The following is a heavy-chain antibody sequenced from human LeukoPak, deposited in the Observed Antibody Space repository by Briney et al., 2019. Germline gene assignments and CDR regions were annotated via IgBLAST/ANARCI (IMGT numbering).Heavy chain of an antibody. CDR1: GFTFSSYA. V-gene: IGHV3-30*04. J-gene: IGHJ5*02. D-gene: IGHD3-16*01. Sequence: PGRSLRLSCAASGFTFSSYAMHWVRQAPGKGLEWVAVISYDGSNKYYADSVKGRFTISRDNSKNTLYLQMNSLRAEDTAVYYCAKGGGRFHLPFDPWGQGTLVTVSS. CDR2: ISYDGSNK. CDR3: AKGGGRFHLPFDP.